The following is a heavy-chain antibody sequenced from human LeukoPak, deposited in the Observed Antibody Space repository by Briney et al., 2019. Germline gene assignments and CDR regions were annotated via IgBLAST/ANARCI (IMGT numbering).Heavy chain of an antibody. Sequence: PSETLSLTCTVSGRSVSSGIYYWSWIRQPPGKGLEWIGYIYYSGSTSYNPSLKSRGTISVDKAKNQFSLKLSSVTAADTAVYYCSRCTYYYGSGRPEDWFDPWGQGTLVTVSS. J-gene: IGHJ5*02. CDR3: SRCTYYYGSGRPEDWFDP. V-gene: IGHV4-61*01. CDR1: GRSVSSGIYY. CDR2: IYYSGST. D-gene: IGHD3-10*01.